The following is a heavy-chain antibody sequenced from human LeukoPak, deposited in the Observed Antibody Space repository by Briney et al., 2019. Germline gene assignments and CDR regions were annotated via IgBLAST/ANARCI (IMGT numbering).Heavy chain of an antibody. J-gene: IGHJ5*02. V-gene: IGHV3-53*01. CDR2: IYSGGST. D-gene: IGHD2-2*01. Sequence: GRSLRLSCAAPGFTVSSNYMSWVRQAPGKGLEWVSVIYSGGSTYYADSVKGRFTISRDNSKNTLYLQMNSLRAEDTAVYYCAKDLCSSTGCSPRWFDPWGQGTLVTVSS. CDR1: GFTVSSNY. CDR3: AKDLCSSTGCSPRWFDP.